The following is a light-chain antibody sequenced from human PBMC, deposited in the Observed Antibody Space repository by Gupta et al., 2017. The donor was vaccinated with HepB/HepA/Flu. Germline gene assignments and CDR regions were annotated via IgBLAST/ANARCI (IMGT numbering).Light chain of an antibody. V-gene: IGLV1-40*01. J-gene: IGLJ2*01. CDR2: TND. CDR3: RSYDSSRCASV. CDR1: SSSIGAGYD. Sequence: QSILTQPPSVSGAQGQRVTLSCTGSSSSIGAGYDVHWYQHLPATAAQLLISTNDNRPSGVADHLAACKSGTSASLPITGLLAADDADYYCRSYDSSRCASVFGGGTKLTVL.